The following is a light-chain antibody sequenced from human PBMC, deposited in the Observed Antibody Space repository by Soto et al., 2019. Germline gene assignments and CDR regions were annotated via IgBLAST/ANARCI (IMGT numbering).Light chain of an antibody. CDR2: GAS. CDR3: LQDYVYPLT. CDR1: QGISNE. Sequence: AIPMTQSPSSLSASVGDRVTISCRASQGISNELGWYQQKPGKAPKLLIYGASRLQSGVPSRFSGSGSGTDFTLIISSLQPEDFATYYCLQDYVYPLTFGGGTKVEIK. V-gene: IGKV1-6*01. J-gene: IGKJ4*01.